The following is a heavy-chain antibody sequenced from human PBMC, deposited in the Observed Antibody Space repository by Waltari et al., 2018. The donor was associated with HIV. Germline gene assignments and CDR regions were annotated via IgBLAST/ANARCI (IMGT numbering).Heavy chain of an antibody. CDR2: MSGGDGST. J-gene: IGHJ4*02. CDR3: AKDWQYYGSGSPLHFDY. V-gene: IGHV3-23*01. CDR1: GFTFSIYA. Sequence: EVQLLESGGGLVQPGGSLRLSCAASGFTFSIYAMLWCRQAPGKGLERFPDMSGGDGSTYYADSVKGRFTISRDNSKNTLYLQMNSLRAEDTAVYYCAKDWQYYGSGSPLHFDYWGQGTLVTVSS. D-gene: IGHD3-10*01.